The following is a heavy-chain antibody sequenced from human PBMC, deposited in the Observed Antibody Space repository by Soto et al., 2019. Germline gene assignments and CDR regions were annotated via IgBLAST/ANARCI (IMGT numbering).Heavy chain of an antibody. CDR1: GGSISSGGYS. V-gene: IGHV4-30-2*01. Sequence: QLQLQESGSGLVKPSQTLSLTCAVSGGSISSGGYSWSWIRQPPGKGLEWIGYIYHSGSTYYNPSLKSRVTISVDRSKNQFSRKLSSVTAADTAVYYCARGTTRWRPQSNWFDPWGQGTLVTVSS. CDR3: ARGTTRWRPQSNWFDP. CDR2: IYHSGST. J-gene: IGHJ5*02. D-gene: IGHD1-7*01.